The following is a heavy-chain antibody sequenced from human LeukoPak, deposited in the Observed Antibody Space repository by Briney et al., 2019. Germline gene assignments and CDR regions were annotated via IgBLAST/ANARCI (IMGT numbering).Heavy chain of an antibody. CDR1: GYSISSGYY. D-gene: IGHD3-10*01. CDR2: IYHSGSI. CDR3: ARLVIP. J-gene: IGHJ5*02. Sequence: PSETLSLTCTVSGYSISSGYYWGWIRQPPGKGPEWIGSIYHSGSINYNPSLKSRVNISVDTSKNQFSLKLSSVTAADTAVYYCARLVIPWGQGILVTVSS. V-gene: IGHV4-38-2*02.